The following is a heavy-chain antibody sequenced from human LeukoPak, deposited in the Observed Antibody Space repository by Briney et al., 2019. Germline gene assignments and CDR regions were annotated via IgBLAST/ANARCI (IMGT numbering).Heavy chain of an antibody. CDR2: INPNSGGT. V-gene: IGHV1-2*06. J-gene: IGHJ4*02. CDR3: ARGIYYDSSGNSY. D-gene: IGHD3-22*01. Sequence: ASVKVSCKASGYTFTGYYMHWVRQAPGQGLEWMGRINPNSGGTNYAQKFRGRVTMTRDTSISTAYMELSRLRSDDTAVYYCARGIYYDSSGNSYWGQGTLVTVSS. CDR1: GYTFTGYY.